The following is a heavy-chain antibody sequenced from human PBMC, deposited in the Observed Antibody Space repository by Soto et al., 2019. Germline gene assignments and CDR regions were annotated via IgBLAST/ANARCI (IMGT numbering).Heavy chain of an antibody. Sequence: SETLSLTCAVYGGSISGYYWSWIRQPPGKGLEWIGEIDHSGTTNYNPSLKSRATISVDTSKKQFSLKLSSVTAADTAAYYCAREVYVWGSYRYARDAFDIWGRGTVVTVSS. J-gene: IGHJ3*02. CDR1: GGSISGYY. D-gene: IGHD3-16*02. CDR3: AREVYVWGSYRYARDAFDI. V-gene: IGHV4-34*01. CDR2: IDHSGTT.